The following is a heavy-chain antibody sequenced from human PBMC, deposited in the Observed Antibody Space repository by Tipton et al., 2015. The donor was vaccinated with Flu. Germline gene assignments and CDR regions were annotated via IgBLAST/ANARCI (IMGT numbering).Heavy chain of an antibody. CDR2: INPSGGST. V-gene: IGHV1-46*01. D-gene: IGHD3-9*01. Sequence: VQSGPEVKKPGASVKVSCKASGYTFTSYYMHWVRQAPGQGLEWMGIINPSGGSTSYAQKFQGRVTMTRDTSTSTVYMELSSLRSEDTAVYYCARGLPGAYFGWEWSPAFDIWGQGTMVTVSS. CDR3: ARGLPGAYFGWEWSPAFDI. CDR1: GYTFTSYY. J-gene: IGHJ3*02.